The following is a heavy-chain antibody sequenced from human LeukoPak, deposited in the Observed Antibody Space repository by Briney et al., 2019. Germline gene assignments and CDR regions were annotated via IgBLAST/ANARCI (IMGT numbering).Heavy chain of an antibody. D-gene: IGHD2-15*01. CDR1: GGTFSSYA. J-gene: IGHJ4*02. CDR3: AKDSYPGYCSGGSCYSTDY. CDR2: IIPIFGTA. Sequence: GASVKVSCKASGGTFSSYAISWVRQAPGQGLEWMGGIIPIFGTANYAQKFQGRVTITADESTSTAYMELSSLRSEDTAVYYCAKDSYPGYCSGGSCYSTDYWGQGTLVTVSS. V-gene: IGHV1-69*13.